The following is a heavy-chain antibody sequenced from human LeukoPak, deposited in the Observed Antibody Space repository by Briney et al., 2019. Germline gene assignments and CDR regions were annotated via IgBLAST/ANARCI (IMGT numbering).Heavy chain of an antibody. CDR1: GFTPRSYT. V-gene: IGHV3-23*01. J-gene: IGHJ4*02. Sequence: VGSLRLSCAPSGFTPRSYTMSSVRQAPGEGLEWVLAISGSGCSTYYADSVKGRFTISRDNSKNTLYLKMNSLRAEDTPVYYCPKDATRVPFVYWGQGALVTVSS. CDR3: PKDATRVPFVY. CDR2: ISGSGCST. D-gene: IGHD1-1*01.